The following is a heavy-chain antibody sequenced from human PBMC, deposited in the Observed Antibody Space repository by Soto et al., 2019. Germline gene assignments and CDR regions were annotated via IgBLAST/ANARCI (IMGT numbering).Heavy chain of an antibody. CDR3: AGRYCSGGSCRFDP. D-gene: IGHD2-15*01. CDR2: IIPMFGTP. V-gene: IGHV1-69*01. CDR1: GVSFSSYS. J-gene: IGHJ5*02. Sequence: QVQLVQSGAEVKKPGSSVKVSCRSSGVSFSSYSFSWVRQAPGQGLEWMGGIIPMFGTPKYAEKFQHRVTITADGSTGSVYMELRSLRSEDTALYYCAGRYCSGGSCRFDPWGQGTLVTVSS.